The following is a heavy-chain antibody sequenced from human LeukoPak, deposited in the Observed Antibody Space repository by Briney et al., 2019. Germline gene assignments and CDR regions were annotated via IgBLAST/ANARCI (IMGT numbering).Heavy chain of an antibody. CDR2: IHTSGST. Sequence: SETLSLTCTVPDGSISNSFWNWVRQPPGKGLEWTAYIHTSGSTNYNPAFKSRVTLSVDTSKSQFSLRLNSVTASDTAVYYCANSYDGKIVPFDNWGQGTLVTVSS. CDR1: DGSISNSF. J-gene: IGHJ4*02. CDR3: ANSYDGKIVPFDN. D-gene: IGHD4-23*01. V-gene: IGHV4-4*09.